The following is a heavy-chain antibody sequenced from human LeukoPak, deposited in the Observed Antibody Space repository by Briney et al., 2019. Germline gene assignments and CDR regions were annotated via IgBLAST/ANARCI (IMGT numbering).Heavy chain of an antibody. CDR3: ARDYSSGWYVY. CDR2: INPYSGGT. J-gene: IGHJ4*02. V-gene: IGHV1-2*06. Sequence: ASVEVSCKASGGTFSSYAISWVRQAPGQGLEWMGRINPYSGGTNYAQKFQGRVTMTRDTSISTAYMELSRLKSDDTAVYYCARDYSSGWYVYWGQGTLVTVSS. D-gene: IGHD6-19*01. CDR1: GGTFSSYA.